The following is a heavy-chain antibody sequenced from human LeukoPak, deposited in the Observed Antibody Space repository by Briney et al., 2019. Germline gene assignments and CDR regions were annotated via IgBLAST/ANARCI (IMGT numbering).Heavy chain of an antibody. V-gene: IGHV3-48*03. CDR3: ARDGYYYYGMDV. Sequence: GGSLILSCAASGFTFSSYEMNWVRQAPGKGLEWVSYISSSGSTIYYADSVKGRFTISRDNAKNSLYLQMNSLRAEDTAVYYCARDGYYYYGMDVWGQGTTVTVSS. CDR2: ISSSGSTI. CDR1: GFTFSSYE. J-gene: IGHJ6*02.